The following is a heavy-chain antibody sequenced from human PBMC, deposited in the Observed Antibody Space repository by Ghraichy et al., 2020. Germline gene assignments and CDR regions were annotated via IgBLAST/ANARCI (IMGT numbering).Heavy chain of an antibody. Sequence: GGSLRLSCAASGFTFSSYWMSWVRQAPGKGLEWVANIKQDGSEKYYVDSVKGRFTISRDNAKNSLYLQMNSLRAEDTAVYYCARDIANWKEGFDYWGQGTLVTVSS. V-gene: IGHV3-7*03. D-gene: IGHD1-1*01. CDR3: ARDIANWKEGFDY. CDR2: IKQDGSEK. J-gene: IGHJ4*02. CDR1: GFTFSSYW.